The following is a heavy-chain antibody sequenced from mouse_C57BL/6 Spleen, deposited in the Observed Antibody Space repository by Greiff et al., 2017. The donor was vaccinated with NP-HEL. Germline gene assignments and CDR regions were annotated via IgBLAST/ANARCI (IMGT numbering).Heavy chain of an antibody. Sequence: VHVKQSGAELVRPGASVKLSCTASGFNIKDYYMHWVKQRPEQGLEWIGRIDPEDGDTEYAPKFQGKATMTADTSSNTAYLQLSSLTSEDTAVYYCTHYSNYGENFDYWGQGTTLTVSS. CDR1: GFNIKDYY. CDR3: THYSNYGENFDY. V-gene: IGHV14-1*01. CDR2: IDPEDGDT. D-gene: IGHD2-5*01. J-gene: IGHJ2*01.